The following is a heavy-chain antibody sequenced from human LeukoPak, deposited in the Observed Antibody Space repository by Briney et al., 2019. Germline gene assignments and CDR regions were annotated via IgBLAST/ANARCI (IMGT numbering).Heavy chain of an antibody. CDR2: IIPIFGTA. CDR1: GGTFSSYA. Sequence: ASVKVSCKASGGTFSSYAISWVRQAPGQGLEWMGGIIPIFGTANYAQKFQGRVTITADKSTSTAYMELSSLRSEDTAVYYCARAASPLRPPSYWGQGTLVTVSS. J-gene: IGHJ4*02. CDR3: ARAASPLRPPSY. D-gene: IGHD4-17*01. V-gene: IGHV1-69*06.